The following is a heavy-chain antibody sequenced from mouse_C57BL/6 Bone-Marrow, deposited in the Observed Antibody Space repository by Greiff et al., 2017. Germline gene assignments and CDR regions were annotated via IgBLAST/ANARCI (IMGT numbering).Heavy chain of an antibody. CDR2: ISSGGSYT. CDR3: ARRRDGGYWAPFAY. D-gene: IGHD2-3*01. V-gene: IGHV5-6*01. Sequence: EVQLMESGGDLVKPGGSLKLSCAASGFTFSSYGMSWVRQTPDKRLEWVATISSGGSYTYYPDSVKGRFTISRDNAKNTLHLQMSSLKSEDTAMYYCARRRDGGYWAPFAYWGQGTLVTVSA. CDR1: GFTFSSYG. J-gene: IGHJ3*01.